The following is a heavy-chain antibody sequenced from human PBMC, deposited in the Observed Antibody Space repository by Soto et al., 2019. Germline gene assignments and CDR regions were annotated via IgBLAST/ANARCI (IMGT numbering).Heavy chain of an antibody. D-gene: IGHD1-1*01. Sequence: QVQLQQWGAGLLKPSETLSLTCAVYGGFVSSGSYYWSWIRQPPGKGLEWIGEMSHSGGTHINPSLKSRVNISVDTSMNQFSLNIYSVTAADTALYYCARVERGTVTTVVDAFDIWGPGTMVTVSS. CDR1: GGFVSSGSYY. CDR3: ARVERGTVTTVVDAFDI. J-gene: IGHJ3*02. CDR2: MSHSGGT. V-gene: IGHV4-34*01.